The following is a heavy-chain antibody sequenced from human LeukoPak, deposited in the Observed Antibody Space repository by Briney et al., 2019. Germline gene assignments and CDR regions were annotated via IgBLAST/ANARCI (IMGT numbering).Heavy chain of an antibody. J-gene: IGHJ4*02. CDR1: SGSISSSSYY. V-gene: IGHV4-39*01. Sequence: SETLSLTCTVSSGSISSSSYYWGWIRQPPGKGLEWIGSIYYSGSTYDNPSLKSRVTISVDTSKNQFSLKLSSVTAADTAVYYCARTAYTYGYRPLFDYWGQGTLVTVSS. D-gene: IGHD5-18*01. CDR3: ARTAYTYGYRPLFDY. CDR2: IYYSGST.